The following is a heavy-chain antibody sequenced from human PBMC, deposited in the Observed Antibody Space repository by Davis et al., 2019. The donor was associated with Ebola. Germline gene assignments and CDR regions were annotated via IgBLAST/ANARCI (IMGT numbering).Heavy chain of an antibody. CDR1: GYIFTTYW. J-gene: IGHJ4*02. CDR2: IYPGDSDT. Sequence: GESLKISCKGSGYIFTTYWIGWVRQMPGKGLEWMGIIYPGDSDTRYSPSFQGQVTMSADKSISTAYLQWSSLKASDTAIYFCARLRDSGSYFRAFEYFFDYWGQGALVTVSS. V-gene: IGHV5-51*01. CDR3: ARLRDSGSYFRAFEYFFDY. D-gene: IGHD1-26*01.